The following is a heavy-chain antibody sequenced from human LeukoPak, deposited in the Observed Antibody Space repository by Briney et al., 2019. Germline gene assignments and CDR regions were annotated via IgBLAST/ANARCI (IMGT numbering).Heavy chain of an antibody. CDR2: ISSSSSYI. CDR1: GFTFSSYS. CDR3: ARDLRLSSSTLEL. J-gene: IGHJ4*02. Sequence: GGSLRLSCAASGFTFSSYSMNWVRQAPGKGLEWVSSISSSSSYIYYADSLKGRFTITRDNAKNSLYLQMNSLRAEDTAVYYCARDLRLSSSTLELWGQGTLVTVSS. V-gene: IGHV3-21*01. D-gene: IGHD5/OR15-5a*01.